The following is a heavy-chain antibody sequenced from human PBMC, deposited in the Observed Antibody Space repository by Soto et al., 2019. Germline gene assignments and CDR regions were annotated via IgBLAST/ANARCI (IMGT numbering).Heavy chain of an antibody. CDR3: AKADYYGSGSYSPDDAFDI. CDR2: TSGSGGST. Sequence: PGGSLKLSCAASGVTFSIYAVSWVRKAPGKGLEWVSATSGSGGSTYYADSVKGRFTISRDNSKNTLYLQMNSLRAEDTAVYYCAKADYYGSGSYSPDDAFDIWGQGTMVTVSS. V-gene: IGHV3-23*01. D-gene: IGHD3-10*01. CDR1: GVTFSIYA. J-gene: IGHJ3*02.